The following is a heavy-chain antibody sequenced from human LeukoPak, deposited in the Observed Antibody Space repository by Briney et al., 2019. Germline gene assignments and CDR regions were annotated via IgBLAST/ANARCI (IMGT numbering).Heavy chain of an antibody. CDR2: IYYSGST. CDR1: GGSISSYY. CDR3: ARGLRNAEYFQH. D-gene: IGHD5-12*01. V-gene: IGHV4-59*12. Sequence: SETLSLTCTVSGGSISSYYWSWIRQPPGKGLEWIGYIYYSGSTNYNPSLKSRVTISVDTSKNQFSLKLSSVTAADTAVYYCARGLRNAEYFQHWGQGTLVTVSS. J-gene: IGHJ1*01.